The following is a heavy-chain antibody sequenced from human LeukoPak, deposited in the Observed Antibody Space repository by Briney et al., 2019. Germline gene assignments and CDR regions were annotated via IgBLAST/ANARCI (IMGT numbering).Heavy chain of an antibody. D-gene: IGHD5-24*01. CDR3: ARDAGMVDY. CDR1: GGSISSGDYY. CDR2: IYYSGST. V-gene: IGHV4-30-4*08. J-gene: IGHJ4*02. Sequence: SEILSLTCTVSGGSISSGDYYWNWIRQPPGKGLEWIGYIYYSGSTYYNPSLKSRVTISVDTSKNQFSLKLSSVTAADTAVYYCARDAGMVDYWGQGTLVTVSS.